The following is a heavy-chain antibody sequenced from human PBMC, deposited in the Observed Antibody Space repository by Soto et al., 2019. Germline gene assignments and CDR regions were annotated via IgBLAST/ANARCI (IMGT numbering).Heavy chain of an antibody. Sequence: GGSLRLSCAASGFTFSSYAMHWVRQAPGKGLEWVAVISYDGSNKYYADSVKGRFTISRDNSKNTLYLQMNSLRAEDTAVYYCARGNYYGSGSYYNMFDYWGQGTLVTVSS. CDR2: ISYDGSNK. D-gene: IGHD3-10*01. CDR3: ARGNYYGSGSYYNMFDY. J-gene: IGHJ4*02. CDR1: GFTFSSYA. V-gene: IGHV3-30-3*01.